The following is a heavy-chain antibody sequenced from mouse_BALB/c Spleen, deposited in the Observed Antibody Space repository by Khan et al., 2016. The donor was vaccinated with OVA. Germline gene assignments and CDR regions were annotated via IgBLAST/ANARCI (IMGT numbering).Heavy chain of an antibody. CDR3: ARYDDNYGRYLDV. Sequence: QVQLKQSGPGLVAPSQSLSITCTVSGFSLTSYGVHWVRQPPGKGLEWLGVIWTGGSTNYNSALMSRLSISKDNSKSQVFLKMNSLQTEDTAMYYCARYDDNYGRYLDVWGAGTTLTVSS. CDR1: GFSLTSYG. CDR2: IWTGGST. J-gene: IGHJ1*01. V-gene: IGHV2-9*02. D-gene: IGHD2-1*01.